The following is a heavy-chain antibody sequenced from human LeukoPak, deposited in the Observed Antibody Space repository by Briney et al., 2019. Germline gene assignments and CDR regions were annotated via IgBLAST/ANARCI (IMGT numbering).Heavy chain of an antibody. Sequence: PSETLSLTCTVSGGSISSSSYYWGWIRQPPGKGLEWLGYIYYSGSTYYNPSLKSRVTISVDTSKNQFSLKLSSVTAADTAVYYCARDLPSAMVLSDWGQGTLVTVSS. CDR1: GGSISSSSYY. D-gene: IGHD5-18*01. CDR3: ARDLPSAMVLSD. V-gene: IGHV4-39*07. J-gene: IGHJ4*02. CDR2: IYYSGST.